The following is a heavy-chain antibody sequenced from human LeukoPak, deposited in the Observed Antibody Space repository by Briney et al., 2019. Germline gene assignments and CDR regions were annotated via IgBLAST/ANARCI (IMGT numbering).Heavy chain of an antibody. D-gene: IGHD3-9*01. V-gene: IGHV4-59*01. Sequence: SETLSLTCTVSGGSISSYYWSWIRQPPGKGLEWIGYIYYSGSTNHNPSLKSRVTISVDTSKNQFSLKLSSVTAADTAVYYCASLFPPIGYDILTGSPNFDYWGQGTLVTVSS. CDR2: IYYSGST. CDR1: GGSISSYY. CDR3: ASLFPPIGYDILTGSPNFDY. J-gene: IGHJ4*02.